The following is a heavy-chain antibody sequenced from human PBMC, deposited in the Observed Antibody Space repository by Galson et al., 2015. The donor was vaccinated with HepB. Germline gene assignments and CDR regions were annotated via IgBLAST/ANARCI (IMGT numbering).Heavy chain of an antibody. CDR1: GFTFDDYA. CDR2: ISWNSGSI. V-gene: IGHV3-9*01. Sequence: SLRLSCAASGFTFDDYAMHWVRQAPGKGLEWVSGISWNSGSIGYADSVKGRFTISRDNAKNSLYLQMNSLRAEDTALYYCAKDSRASPYYYYGMDVWGQGTTVTVSS. CDR3: AKDSRASPYYYYGMDV. J-gene: IGHJ6*02.